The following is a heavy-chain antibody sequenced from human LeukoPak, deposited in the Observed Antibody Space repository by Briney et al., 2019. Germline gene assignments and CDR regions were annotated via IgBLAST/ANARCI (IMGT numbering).Heavy chain of an antibody. D-gene: IGHD3-22*01. Sequence: SETLPLTCTVSGGSISSYYWSWIRQPPGKGLEWIGYIYYSGSTNYNPSLKSRVTISVDTSKNQFSLKLSSVTAANTAVYYCARAGDDGYFDYWGQGTLVTVSS. CDR1: GGSISSYY. CDR2: IYYSGST. CDR3: ARAGDDGYFDY. V-gene: IGHV4-59*01. J-gene: IGHJ4*02.